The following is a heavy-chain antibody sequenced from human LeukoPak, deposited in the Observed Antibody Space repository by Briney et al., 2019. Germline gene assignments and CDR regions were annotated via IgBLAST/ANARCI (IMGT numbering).Heavy chain of an antibody. V-gene: IGHV3-7*01. CDR3: ARHPPHYGSAHYFDY. CDR1: GFTFRSYW. J-gene: IGHJ4*02. Sequence: GGSLRLSCVASGFTFRSYWMSWVRQAPGKGLEWVANIKQDGGEIYYVDSVKGRFTISRDNSKNTLYLQMNSLRAEDTAVYYCARHPPHYGSAHYFDYWGQGTLVTVSS. CDR2: IKQDGGEI. D-gene: IGHD1-26*01.